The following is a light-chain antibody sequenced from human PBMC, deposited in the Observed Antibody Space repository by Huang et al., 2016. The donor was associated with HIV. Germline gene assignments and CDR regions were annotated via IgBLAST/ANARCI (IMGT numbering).Light chain of an antibody. CDR1: QSISSL. Sequence: DIQMTQSPSTLSASVGDRATITCRASQSISSLLAWYQQKPGKAPKLLIYKGSNLETGVSSRFSGSGSGTEFTLTINSLQPDGFASYYCQQYISYPWTFGQGTKVEIK. CDR2: KGS. CDR3: QQYISYPWT. J-gene: IGKJ1*01. V-gene: IGKV1-5*03.